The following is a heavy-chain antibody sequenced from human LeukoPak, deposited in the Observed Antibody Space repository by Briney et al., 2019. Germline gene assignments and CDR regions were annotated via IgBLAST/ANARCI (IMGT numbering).Heavy chain of an antibody. CDR2: IYYSGST. Sequence: PSETLSLTCTVSGGSISSYYWSWIRQPPGKGLEWIGYIYYSGSTNYNPSLKSRVTRSVDTSKNQFSLKLSSVTAADTAVYYCARSRRSIVVVNDAFDIWGQGTMVTVSS. D-gene: IGHD3-22*01. J-gene: IGHJ3*02. CDR3: ARSRRSIVVVNDAFDI. V-gene: IGHV4-59*01. CDR1: GGSISSYY.